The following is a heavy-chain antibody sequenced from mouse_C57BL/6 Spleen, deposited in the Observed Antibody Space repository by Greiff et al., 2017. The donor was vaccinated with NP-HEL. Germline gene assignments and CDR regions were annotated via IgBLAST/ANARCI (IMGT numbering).Heavy chain of an antibody. J-gene: IGHJ1*03. CDR1: GYTFTSYW. CDR2: IHPNSGST. V-gene: IGHV1-64*01. CDR3: ARYGTTVVATGYFDV. Sequence: QVQLQQSGAELVKPGASVKLSCKASGYTFTSYWMHWVKQRPGQGLEWIGMIHPNSGSTNYNEKFKSKATLTVDKSSSTAYMQLSSLTSEDSAVYYCARYGTTVVATGYFDVWGTGTTVTVSS. D-gene: IGHD1-1*01.